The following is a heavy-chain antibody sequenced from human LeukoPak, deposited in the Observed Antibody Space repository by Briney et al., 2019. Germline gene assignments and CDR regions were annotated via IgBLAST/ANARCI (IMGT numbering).Heavy chain of an antibody. J-gene: IGHJ3*01. D-gene: IGHD1-1*01. V-gene: IGHV3-30-3*01. Sequence: PGGSLRLSCAASGFTFSSYAMHWVRQAPGKGLEWVAVISYDGSNKYYADSVKGRFTISGDNSQNTLYLQMNSLRAEDTAVYYCARDPYPATGAPDALDVWGRGTVVTVSS. CDR2: ISYDGSNK. CDR1: GFTFSSYA. CDR3: ARDPYPATGAPDALDV.